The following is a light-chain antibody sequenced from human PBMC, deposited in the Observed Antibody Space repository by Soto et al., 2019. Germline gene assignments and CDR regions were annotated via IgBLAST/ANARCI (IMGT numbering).Light chain of an antibody. Sequence: DIQMTQSPSTLAASVGDRVTITCRASQSINVWLAWYQQKPGKAPKLLIYMASRLQSGVPLRFSGSGSGTEFTLTISSLQPEDFATYYCQQSYSSPYTFGQGTKLEIK. CDR3: QQSYSSPYT. V-gene: IGKV1-5*03. CDR1: QSINVW. CDR2: MAS. J-gene: IGKJ2*01.